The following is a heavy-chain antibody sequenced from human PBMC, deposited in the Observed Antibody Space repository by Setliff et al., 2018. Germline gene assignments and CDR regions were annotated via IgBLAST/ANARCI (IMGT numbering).Heavy chain of an antibody. CDR3: ARHPGYPSGVAGGFDT. CDR1: GDFISSGSYY. D-gene: IGHD2-2*03. Sequence: SETLSLTCSLSGDFISSGSYYWSWIRQTAGNGLEWIGHVSSRGNTNYNPSLKSRVTISIDTSSKHFSLILTSVTAADTAVYYCARHPGYPSGVAGGFDTWGQGTTVTVSS. CDR2: VSSRGNT. V-gene: IGHV4-61*09. J-gene: IGHJ3*02.